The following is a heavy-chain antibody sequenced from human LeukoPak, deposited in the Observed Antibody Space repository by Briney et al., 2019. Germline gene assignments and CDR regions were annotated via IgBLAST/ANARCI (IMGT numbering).Heavy chain of an antibody. CDR2: INHGGST. Sequence: SETLSLTCAVYGGSFSGYYWSWIRHPPGKGLEWIGEINHGGSTNYNPSLKSRVTISVDTSKNQFSLKLSSVTAADTAVYYCARGLLLWFGELSKAGCFDYWGQGTLVTVSS. CDR3: ARGLLLWFGELSKAGCFDY. J-gene: IGHJ4*02. CDR1: GGSFSGYY. D-gene: IGHD3-10*01. V-gene: IGHV4-34*01.